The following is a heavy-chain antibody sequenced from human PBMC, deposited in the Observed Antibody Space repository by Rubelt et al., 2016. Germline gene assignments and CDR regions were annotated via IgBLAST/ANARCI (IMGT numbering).Heavy chain of an antibody. V-gene: IGHV1-3*01. D-gene: IGHD6-19*01. Sequence: QVQLVQSGAEVKKPGASVKVSCKASGYTFTSYAMHWVRQAPGQRLEWMGWINAGNGNTKYSQKFQGRVTITRETSASTAYMERSSLRAEDTAVYYCARVSWGSGWSNNWFDPWGQGTLVTVSS. CDR2: INAGNGNT. CDR1: GYTFTSYA. CDR3: ARVSWGSGWSNNWFDP. J-gene: IGHJ5*02.